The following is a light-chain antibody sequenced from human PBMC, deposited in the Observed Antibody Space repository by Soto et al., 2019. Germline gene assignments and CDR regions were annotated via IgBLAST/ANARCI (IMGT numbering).Light chain of an antibody. CDR2: GAY. J-gene: IGKJ4*01. Sequence: MTQSPASLSASVGDRVTITCRASQTISSYLNWYQQKPGQPPRLLIYGAYTRATGVPARFSGSGSGTEFTLTINSLQSEDFAVYYCQQYNSWPPLTFGGGTKVEIK. CDR1: QTISSY. V-gene: IGKV3-15*01. CDR3: QQYNSWPPLT.